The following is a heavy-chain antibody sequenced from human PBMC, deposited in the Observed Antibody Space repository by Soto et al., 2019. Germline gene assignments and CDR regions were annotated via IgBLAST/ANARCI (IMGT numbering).Heavy chain of an antibody. Sequence: GGSLRLSCAASGFTFSSYGMHWVRQAPGKGLEWVAVISYDGSNKYYADSVKGRFTISRDNSKNMLYLQMNSLRAEDTAVYYCAKDQDGDYVGFFDYWGQGTLVTVSS. V-gene: IGHV3-30*18. CDR2: ISYDGSNK. D-gene: IGHD4-17*01. CDR1: GFTFSSYG. J-gene: IGHJ4*02. CDR3: AKDQDGDYVGFFDY.